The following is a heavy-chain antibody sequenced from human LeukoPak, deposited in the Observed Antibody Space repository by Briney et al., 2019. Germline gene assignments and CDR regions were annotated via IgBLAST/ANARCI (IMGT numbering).Heavy chain of an antibody. J-gene: IGHJ3*02. CDR1: GGSISTYY. Sequence: SEPLSLTCTVSGGSISTYYWSWIRQPPGKALEWIGYIYYSGSTNYIPSLKSRVTISVDTSKKQFSLKLSSVTAADTAVYYRAREYYYDSSGYYPPHAFDIWGQGTMVTVSS. CDR2: IYYSGST. D-gene: IGHD3-22*01. V-gene: IGHV4-59*01. CDR3: AREYYYDSSGYYPPHAFDI.